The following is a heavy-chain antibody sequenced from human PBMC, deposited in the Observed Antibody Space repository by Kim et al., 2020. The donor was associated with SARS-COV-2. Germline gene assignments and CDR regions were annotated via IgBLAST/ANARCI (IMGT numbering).Heavy chain of an antibody. V-gene: IGHV3-33*06. J-gene: IGHJ6*02. CDR2: IWYDGSNK. D-gene: IGHD6-19*01. Sequence: GGSLRLSCAASGFTFSSYGMHWVRQAPGKGLEWVAVIWYDGSNKYYADSVKGRFTTSRDNSKNTLYLQMNSLRAEDTAVYYCAKGRDSSGGYGMDVWGQG. CDR3: AKGRDSSGGYGMDV. CDR1: GFTFSSYG.